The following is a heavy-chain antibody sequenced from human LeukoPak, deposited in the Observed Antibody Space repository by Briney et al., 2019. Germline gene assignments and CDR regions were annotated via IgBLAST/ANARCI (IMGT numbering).Heavy chain of an antibody. CDR3: ARDRAPAWFDP. CDR2: ISSSSSI. CDR1: GFTFSRYS. Sequence: PGGSLRLSCAASGFTFSRYSMNWVRQAPGKGLEWVSYISSSSSIYYADSVKGRFTISRDNAKNSLYLQMNSLRDEDTAVYYCARDRAPAWFDPWGQGTLVTVSS. V-gene: IGHV3-48*02. J-gene: IGHJ5*02. D-gene: IGHD2-2*01.